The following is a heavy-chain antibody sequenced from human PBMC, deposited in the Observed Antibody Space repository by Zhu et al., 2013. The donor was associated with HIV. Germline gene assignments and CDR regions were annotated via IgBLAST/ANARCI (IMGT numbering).Heavy chain of an antibody. CDR3: ARGYCSGGSCRYKTYYFDY. CDR1: GGTFSSYA. Sequence: QVQLVQSGAEVKKPGSSVKVSCKASGGTFSSYAISWVRQAPGQGLEWMGGIIPIFGTANYAQKFQGRVTITADESTSTAYMELSSLRSEDTAVYYCARGYCSGGSCRYKTYYFDYWGQGTLVTVSS. J-gene: IGHJ4*02. CDR2: IIPIFGTA. D-gene: IGHD2-15*01. V-gene: IGHV1-69*01.